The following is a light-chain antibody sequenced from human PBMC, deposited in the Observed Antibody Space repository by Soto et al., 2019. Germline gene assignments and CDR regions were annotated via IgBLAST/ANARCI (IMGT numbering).Light chain of an antibody. Sequence: DIQMTQSPSSVSASVGDTVSITCRASQDISNWLAWYQQKPGRAPKLLIYRASTLHTGVPSRFSGSGYGTDFTLTISGLLPEDFATYSCQQVHSFPITFGQGTRLEIK. CDR1: QDISNW. CDR2: RAS. V-gene: IGKV1-12*01. CDR3: QQVHSFPIT. J-gene: IGKJ5*01.